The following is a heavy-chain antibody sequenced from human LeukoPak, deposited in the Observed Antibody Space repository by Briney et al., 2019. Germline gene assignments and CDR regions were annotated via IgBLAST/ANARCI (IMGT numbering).Heavy chain of an antibody. CDR1: GGSISSYY. Sequence: KPSETLSLTCTVSGGSISSYYWSWIRQPPGKGLEWIGYIYYSGTTNYNPSLKSRVTISVDTSKNQFSLELSSVTAADTAVYYCARGVYIAAAQYGYWGQGTLVTVSS. J-gene: IGHJ4*02. CDR2: IYYSGTT. D-gene: IGHD6-13*01. V-gene: IGHV4-59*01. CDR3: ARGVYIAAAQYGY.